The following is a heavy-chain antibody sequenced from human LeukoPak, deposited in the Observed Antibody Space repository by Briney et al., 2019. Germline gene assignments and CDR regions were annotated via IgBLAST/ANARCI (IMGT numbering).Heavy chain of an antibody. CDR1: GGTFSSYA. CDR2: IIPILGIA. Sequence: VASVKVSCKASGGTFSSYAISWVRQAPGQGLEWMGRIIPILGIANYAQKFQGRVTITADKSTSTAYMELSSLRSEDTAVYYCARSIVGATQYFDYWGQGTLVTVSS. CDR3: ARSIVGATQYFDY. D-gene: IGHD1-26*01. J-gene: IGHJ4*02. V-gene: IGHV1-69*04.